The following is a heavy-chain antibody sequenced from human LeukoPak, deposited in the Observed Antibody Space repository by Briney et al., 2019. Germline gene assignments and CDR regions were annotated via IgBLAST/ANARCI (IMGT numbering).Heavy chain of an antibody. V-gene: IGHV3-23*01. J-gene: IGHJ6*02. CDR1: GFTFSRYA. CDR3: AKPYYYDSTGYEYYYCGMDV. Sequence: GGSLRLSCAGSGFTFSRYAMSWVRQAPGKGLKWVSAISRSGGSTYYADSVKGRSTISRDNSKNTLYLQMSSLRAEDTAIYYCAKPYYYDSTGYEYYYCGMDVWGQGTTVTVSS. CDR2: ISRSGGST. D-gene: IGHD3-22*01.